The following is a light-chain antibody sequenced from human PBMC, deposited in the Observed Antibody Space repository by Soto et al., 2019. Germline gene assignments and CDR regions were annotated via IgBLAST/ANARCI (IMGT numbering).Light chain of an antibody. CDR1: QIVGSTY. Sequence: EIVLTQSPGTLSLSPGDRATLSCRASQIVGSTYLAWYQQRPGQAPRLLIYGASSRATGIPDRFSGSGSGTDFTLTISRLEPEDFAVYYCQQYGNSRWTFGQGTKVEIK. V-gene: IGKV3-20*01. CDR3: QQYGNSRWT. CDR2: GAS. J-gene: IGKJ1*01.